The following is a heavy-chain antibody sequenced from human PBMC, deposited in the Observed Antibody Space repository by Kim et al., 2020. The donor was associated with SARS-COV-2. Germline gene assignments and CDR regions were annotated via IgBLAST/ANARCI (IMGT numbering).Heavy chain of an antibody. CDR3: ARGRVVVTAEGAFDI. D-gene: IGHD2-21*02. J-gene: IGHJ3*02. V-gene: IGHV1-46*01. CDR1: GYTFTSYY. Sequence: ASVKVSCKASGYTFTSYYMHWVRQAPGQGLEWMGIINPSGGSTSYAQKFQGRVTMTRDTSTSTVYMELSSLRSEDTAVYYCARGRVVVTAEGAFDIWGQGTMVTVSS. CDR2: INPSGGST.